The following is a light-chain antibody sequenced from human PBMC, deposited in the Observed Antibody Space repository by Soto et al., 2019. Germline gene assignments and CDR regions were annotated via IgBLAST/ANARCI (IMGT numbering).Light chain of an antibody. Sequence: IVVTQSPATVSAPPGERVTLSCRASQSVSGNVAWYHQKPGQPPRLLVYGASTTATDIPARFFGSGSETDFTLTITRLQSEDFGTYYCQQFNSWPRTFGQGTKVDIK. CDR2: GAS. CDR1: QSVSGN. V-gene: IGKV3-15*01. CDR3: QQFNSWPRT. J-gene: IGKJ1*01.